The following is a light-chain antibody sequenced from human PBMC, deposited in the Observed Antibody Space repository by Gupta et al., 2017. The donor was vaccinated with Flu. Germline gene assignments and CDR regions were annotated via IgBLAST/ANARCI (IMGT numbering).Light chain of an antibody. Sequence: CVLTQPPEVPVAPGQTARITWGGNNIGSKSVHWYQQKPGQAPVLVVYDDSDRPSGIPERFSGSNSGNTATLTISRVEAGDEADYYCQVWDSSSDHWVFGGGTKLTVL. J-gene: IGLJ3*02. CDR2: DDS. V-gene: IGLV3-21*02. CDR3: QVWDSSSDHWV. CDR1: NIGSKS.